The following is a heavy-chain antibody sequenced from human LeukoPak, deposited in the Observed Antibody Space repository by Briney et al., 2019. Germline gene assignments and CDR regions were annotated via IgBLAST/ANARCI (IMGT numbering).Heavy chain of an antibody. J-gene: IGHJ6*02. CDR2: AYYRFKWYN. CDR3: AREVGSGWYAYYYYYGMDV. D-gene: IGHD6-19*01. CDR1: GDSVSSNSAA. V-gene: IGHV6-1*01. Sequence: SQTLSLTCAISGDSVSSNSAAWNWIRQSPSRGLEWLGRAYYRFKWYNDYVVSVKSRLTINSDTSKNQFSLQLNSVTPEDTAVYYCAREVGSGWYAYYYYYGMDVWGQGTTVTVSS.